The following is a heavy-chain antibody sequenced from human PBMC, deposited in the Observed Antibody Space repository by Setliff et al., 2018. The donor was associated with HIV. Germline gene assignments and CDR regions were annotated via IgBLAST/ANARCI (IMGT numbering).Heavy chain of an antibody. Sequence: SSETLSLTCTVSGGSISSHYWSWIRQPPGKGLEGIGSIYHSGSTYYNPSLKSPVTISVDTSKNQFSLKLSFVTAADTAVYYCARSLRYFDWSLRRPSHDAFDFWGQGTMVTVSS. CDR2: IYHSGST. J-gene: IGHJ3*01. CDR3: ARSLRYFDWSLRRPSHDAFDF. CDR1: GGSISSHY. D-gene: IGHD3-9*01. V-gene: IGHV4-59*08.